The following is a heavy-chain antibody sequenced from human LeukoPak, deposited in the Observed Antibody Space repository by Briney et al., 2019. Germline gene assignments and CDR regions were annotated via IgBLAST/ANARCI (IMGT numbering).Heavy chain of an antibody. V-gene: IGHV1-2*02. J-gene: IGHJ4*02. CDR1: VYTFTNRA. D-gene: IGHD5-12*01. CDR3: ARATYIAYGNFDY. Sequence: ASVKVSCKASVYTFTNRAMHWERQAPGQGLEWMGWINPNSGDTNYVQKFQGRVTMTRDPSISTAYVELSGLRADDTAVYYCARATYIAYGNFDYWGQGTQVTVSS. CDR2: INPNSGDT.